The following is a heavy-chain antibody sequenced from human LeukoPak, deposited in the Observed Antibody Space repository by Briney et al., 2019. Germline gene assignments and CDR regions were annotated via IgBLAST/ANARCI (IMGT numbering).Heavy chain of an antibody. CDR2: IYYSGST. CDR1: GFTFSSYA. Sequence: GSLRLSCAASGFTFSSYAMSWIRQPPGKGLEWIGYIYYSGSTNYNPSLKSRVTISVDTSKNQFSLKLSSVTAADTAVYYCATSSWGPSVGLYFDYWGQGTLVTVSS. CDR3: ATSSWGPSVGLYFDY. V-gene: IGHV4-59*01. J-gene: IGHJ4*02. D-gene: IGHD6-13*01.